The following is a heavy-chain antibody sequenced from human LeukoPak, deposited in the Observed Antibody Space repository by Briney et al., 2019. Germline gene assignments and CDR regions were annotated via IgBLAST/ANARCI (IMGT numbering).Heavy chain of an antibody. CDR1: GGSISSGSYY. V-gene: IGHV4-61*02. J-gene: IGHJ6*03. Sequence: SETLSLTCTVSGGSISSGSYYWSWIRQPAGKGLEWIGRIYTSGSTNYNPSLKSRVTISVDTSKNQFSLKLSSVTAADTAVYYCARAKGYSGSCYGPYYYYYYMDVWGKGTTVTVSS. CDR2: IYTSGST. D-gene: IGHD1-26*01. CDR3: ARAKGYSGSCYGPYYYYYYMDV.